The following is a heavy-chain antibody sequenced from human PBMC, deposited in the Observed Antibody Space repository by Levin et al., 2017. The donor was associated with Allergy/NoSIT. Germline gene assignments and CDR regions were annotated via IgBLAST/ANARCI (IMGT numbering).Heavy chain of an antibody. CDR1: GDSISSSTYY. D-gene: IGHD5/OR15-5a*01. Sequence: SETLSLTCTVSGDSISSSTYYWGWIRQPPGKGLEWIGNIYYSGSTYYNPSLKSRVTISVDTSKKQFSLKVSSVTAADTAVYYCLRVAHYYYYMDVWGKGTTVTVSS. V-gene: IGHV4-39*01. CDR2: IYYSGST. CDR3: LRVAHYYYYMDV. J-gene: IGHJ6*03.